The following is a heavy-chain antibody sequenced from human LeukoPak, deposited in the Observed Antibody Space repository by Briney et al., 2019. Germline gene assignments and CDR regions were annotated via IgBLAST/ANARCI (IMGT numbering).Heavy chain of an antibody. J-gene: IGHJ3*02. V-gene: IGHV1-3*01. D-gene: IGHD2-2*01. Sequence: ASVKVSCKASGYTFTSYAMHWVRQAPGQRLEWMGWINAGNGNTKYSQKFQGRVTITRDTSASTAYMELSSLRSEDTAVYYCASSELVVVPAAIIPYHDAFDIWGQGTMVTVSS. CDR3: ASSELVVVPAAIIPYHDAFDI. CDR2: INAGNGNT. CDR1: GYTFTSYA.